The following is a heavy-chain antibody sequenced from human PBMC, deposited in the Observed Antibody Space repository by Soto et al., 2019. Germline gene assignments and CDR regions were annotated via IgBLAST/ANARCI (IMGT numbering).Heavy chain of an antibody. J-gene: IGHJ3*02. Sequence: QVQLVQSGAEVKKPGASVKVSCKASGYTFTSYYMHWVRQAPGQGLEWIGIINPSGGSTSYAQKFQGRVPRTRDTSTSTVYMELSSLRSEDTAVYYCAREVAVAGRGAFDIWGQGTMVTVSS. D-gene: IGHD6-19*01. CDR2: INPSGGST. CDR3: AREVAVAGRGAFDI. V-gene: IGHV1-46*03. CDR1: GYTFTSYY.